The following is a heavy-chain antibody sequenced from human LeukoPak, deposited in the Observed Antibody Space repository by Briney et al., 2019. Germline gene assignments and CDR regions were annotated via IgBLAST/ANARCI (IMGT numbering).Heavy chain of an antibody. CDR3: ARGADDYKLGNF. Sequence: SETLSLNCTVSGGSFYSSYCWTWVRQTPGKGLEWVGTIYSRDLTYYNPSLTSPVTISADTSKNMFSLRLTSVPAADTAVYYCARGADDYKLGNFWGHGILVTVFS. V-gene: IGHV4-39*01. CDR1: GGSFYSSYC. CDR2: IYSRDLT. D-gene: IGHD5-24*01. J-gene: IGHJ4*01.